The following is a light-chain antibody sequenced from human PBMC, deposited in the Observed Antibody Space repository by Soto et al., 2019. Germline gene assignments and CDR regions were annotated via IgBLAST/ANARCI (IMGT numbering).Light chain of an antibody. V-gene: IGKV3-15*01. Sequence: EIEMTQSPATLSVSPGERATLSCRASQSVSSNLAWYQQKPGQAPRLLIYGASTRATGIPARFSGSGSGTEFNLTISSLQSEDFAVYYCQQYNNWPLTFGGGTKVEIK. CDR1: QSVSSN. CDR3: QQYNNWPLT. J-gene: IGKJ4*01. CDR2: GAS.